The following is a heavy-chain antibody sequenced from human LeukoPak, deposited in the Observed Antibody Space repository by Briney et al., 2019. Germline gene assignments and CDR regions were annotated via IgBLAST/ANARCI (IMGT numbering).Heavy chain of an antibody. D-gene: IGHD3-22*01. J-gene: IGHJ4*02. CDR2: IYYSGST. V-gene: IGHV4-39*01. CDR3: ARRIAESGYYFY. CDR1: GGSISSSSCY. Sequence: SETLSLTXTVSGGSISSSSCYWGGIRQPPGKGLEWIGSIYYSGSTYYNPSLKSRVTISVDTSKNQFSLKLSSVTAADTAVYYRARRIAESGYYFYWGQGTLVTVSS.